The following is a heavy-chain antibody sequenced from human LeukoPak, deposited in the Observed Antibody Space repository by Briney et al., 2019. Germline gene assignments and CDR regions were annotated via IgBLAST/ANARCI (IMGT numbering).Heavy chain of an antibody. CDR3: AKDRVSPGFNWFDP. CDR1: GVIISSYA. D-gene: IGHD2/OR15-2a*01. J-gene: IGHJ5*02. CDR2: INGRGDNT. V-gene: IGHV3-23*01. Sequence: GGSLRLSCAASGVIISSYAMSWVRQAPGKGLEWGSVINGRGDNTYYADFVKGRFTISRDNSKSTVYLQMNSLRTEDTAVYYCAKDRVSPGFNWFDPWGQGTLVTVSS.